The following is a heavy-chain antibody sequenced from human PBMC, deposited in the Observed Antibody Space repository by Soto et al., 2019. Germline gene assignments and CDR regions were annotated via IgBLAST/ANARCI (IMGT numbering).Heavy chain of an antibody. D-gene: IGHD3-3*01. V-gene: IGHV3-74*01. CDR3: ARVDGSGYSYYYYYGMDV. CDR1: GFTFSSYW. CDR2: INSDGSST. J-gene: IGHJ6*02. Sequence: EVQLVESGGGLVQPGGSLRLSCAASGFTFSSYWMHWVRQAPGKGLVWVSRINSDGSSTSYADSVKGRFTISRDNAKNTQYLQMNSLRAEDTAVYYCARVDGSGYSYYYYYGMDVWGQGTTVTVSS.